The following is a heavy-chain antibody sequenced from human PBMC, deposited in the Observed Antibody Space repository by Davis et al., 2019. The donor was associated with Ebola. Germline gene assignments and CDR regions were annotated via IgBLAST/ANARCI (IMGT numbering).Heavy chain of an antibody. J-gene: IGHJ4*02. Sequence: GESLKISCAASGFTFSSYDMHWVRQAPGKGLEWVAFIRYVGSNKYYADSVKGRFTFSRDNSKNTLYLQMNSLGAEDTAVYYCSKDTRSGGFDYWGQGTLVTVSS. CDR2: IRYVGSNK. V-gene: IGHV3-30*02. D-gene: IGHD3-10*01. CDR3: SKDTRSGGFDY. CDR1: GFTFSSYD.